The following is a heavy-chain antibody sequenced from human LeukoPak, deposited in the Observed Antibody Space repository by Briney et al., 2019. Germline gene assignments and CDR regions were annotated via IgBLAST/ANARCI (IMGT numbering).Heavy chain of an antibody. Sequence: SETLSLTCSVSGGSISSSSYHWAWIRQPPGKGREWIGRFYYSGNAYYNPSLKSRVAISVDTSKNEFSLKLRSVTAADTAVYYCARTAGIAVAGSRQYFDYWGQGTLVTVSS. V-gene: IGHV4-39*01. CDR3: ARTAGIAVAGSRQYFDY. CDR1: GGSISSSSYH. J-gene: IGHJ4*02. D-gene: IGHD6-19*01. CDR2: FYYSGNA.